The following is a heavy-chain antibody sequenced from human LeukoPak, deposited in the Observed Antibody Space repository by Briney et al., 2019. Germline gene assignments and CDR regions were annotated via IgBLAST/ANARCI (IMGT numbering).Heavy chain of an antibody. Sequence: SVKVSCKASGGTFSSYGISWVRQAPGQGLEWMGRISIIFGATSYAQKFHGRVTITTYESTITAYLELGILRSEDTAAYYCARSALEMYYYYYMDVWGKGTTVTVSS. J-gene: IGHJ6*03. D-gene: IGHD3-3*01. V-gene: IGHV1-69*05. CDR1: GGTFSSYG. CDR3: ARSALEMYYYYYMDV. CDR2: ISIIFGAT.